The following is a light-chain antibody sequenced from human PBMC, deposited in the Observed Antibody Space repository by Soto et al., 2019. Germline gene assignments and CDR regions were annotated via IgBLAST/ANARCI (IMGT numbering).Light chain of an antibody. J-gene: IGKJ1*01. CDR2: SAS. Sequence: AVLLTQSPSSFSASTGDRATITCRASQAIHNYLAWYQQVPGKAPKLLLYSASIWQTGVPSRFSGSGSGTDFTLTIDGLQSEDFATYFCQHYYNYPWTFGQGTTVE. V-gene: IGKV1-8*01. CDR1: QAIHNY. CDR3: QHYYNYPWT.